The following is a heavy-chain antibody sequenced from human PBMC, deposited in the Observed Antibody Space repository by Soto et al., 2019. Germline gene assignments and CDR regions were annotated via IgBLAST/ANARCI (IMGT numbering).Heavy chain of an antibody. D-gene: IGHD4-17*01. V-gene: IGHV4-4*02. CDR2: IYHSGST. J-gene: IGHJ6*02. CDR3: ARDPVRDYEYYYDYGMDV. Sequence: SETLSLTCAVSGGSISSSNWWSWVRQPPWKGLEWIGEIYHSGSTNYNPSLKSRVTISVDKSKNQFSLKLSSVTAADTAVYYCARDPVRDYEYYYDYGMDVWGQGTTVTVAS. CDR1: GGSISSSNW.